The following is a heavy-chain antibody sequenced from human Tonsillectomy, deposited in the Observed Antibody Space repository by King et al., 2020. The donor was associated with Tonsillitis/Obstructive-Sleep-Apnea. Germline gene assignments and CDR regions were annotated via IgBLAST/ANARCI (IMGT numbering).Heavy chain of an antibody. Sequence: VQLQQWGAGLLKPSETLSLTCAVYGGSFSGYYWSWIRQPPGKGLEWIGEINHSVSTNYNPSLKSRVTISVHTSNNQFSLKLSSVTAADTAVYYCARGPYSSGGFDYWGQGTLVTVPS. CDR1: GGSFSGYY. J-gene: IGHJ4*02. CDR3: ARGPYSSGGFDY. D-gene: IGHD6-19*01. CDR2: INHSVST. V-gene: IGHV4-34*01.